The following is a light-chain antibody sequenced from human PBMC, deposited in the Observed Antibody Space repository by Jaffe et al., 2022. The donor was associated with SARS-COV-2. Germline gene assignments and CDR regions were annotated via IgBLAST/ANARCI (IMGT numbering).Light chain of an antibody. CDR3: GTWDSSLGAVL. J-gene: IGLJ2*01. CDR2: DNY. CDR1: SSNIGSNY. Sequence: QSVLTQPPSVSAAPGQKVTISCSGSSSNIGSNYVSWYQQLPGTAPKLIIYDNYKRPSGIPDRFSGSKSGTSATLGITGLQTGDEADYYCGTWDSSLGAVLFGGGTKLTVL. V-gene: IGLV1-51*01.